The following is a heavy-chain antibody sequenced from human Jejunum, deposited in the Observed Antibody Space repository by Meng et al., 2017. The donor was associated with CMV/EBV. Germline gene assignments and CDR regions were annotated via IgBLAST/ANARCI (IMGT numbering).Heavy chain of an antibody. D-gene: IGHD5-24*01. Sequence: NVSCKASGYTFAISGIHWVRQAPGQRLEWMGWVNPGNGKTKYSKEFQGRVTITRETSATTVHMELSSLRSDDTAIYYCVRVAGWRFDNWGQGTLVTVSS. CDR1: GYTFAISG. CDR3: VRVAGWRFDN. V-gene: IGHV1-3*01. CDR2: VNPGNGKT. J-gene: IGHJ4*02.